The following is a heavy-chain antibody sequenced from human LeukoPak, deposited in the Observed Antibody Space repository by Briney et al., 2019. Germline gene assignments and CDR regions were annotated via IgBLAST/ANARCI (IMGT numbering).Heavy chain of an antibody. CDR3: AKVRGTYSSGYFFDY. D-gene: IGHD6-19*01. Sequence: GRSLRLSCAASGVTFDNYAMHWVRQAPGKGLEWLSIISWNSGYIGYADSVKGRFIISRDNAKKSLDLQMNSLRAEDTAFYYCAKVRGTYSSGYFFDYWGQGTLVTVSS. CDR1: GVTFDNYA. CDR2: ISWNSGYI. J-gene: IGHJ4*02. V-gene: IGHV3-9*01.